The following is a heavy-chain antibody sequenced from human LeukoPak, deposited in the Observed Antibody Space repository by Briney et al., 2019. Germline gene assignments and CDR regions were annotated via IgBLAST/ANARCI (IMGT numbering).Heavy chain of an antibody. Sequence: ASVKVSCKASGYTFTGYYMHWVRQAPGQGLEWMGRINPNSGGTNYAQKFQGRVTMTRDTSISTAYMELSRLRSDDTAVYYCARFDSGCYYDSTPDDAFDIWGQGTMVTVSS. CDR3: ARFDSGCYYDSTPDDAFDI. CDR2: INPNSGGT. CDR1: GYTFTGYY. D-gene: IGHD3-22*01. J-gene: IGHJ3*02. V-gene: IGHV1-2*06.